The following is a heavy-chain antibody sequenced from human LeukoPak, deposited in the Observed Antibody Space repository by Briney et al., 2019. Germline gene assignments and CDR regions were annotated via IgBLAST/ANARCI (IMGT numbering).Heavy chain of an antibody. Sequence: PGGSLRLSCAASGFTFSDYYMSWIRQAPGKGLEWVSYINSNSIYTNYVGSVKGRFSISRDNAKNSLYLQMNSLRADDTAVYYCVRVSQWLVSAWGQGTLVTVSS. V-gene: IGHV3-11*05. D-gene: IGHD6-19*01. J-gene: IGHJ5*02. CDR2: INSNSIYT. CDR1: GFTFSDYY. CDR3: VRVSQWLVSA.